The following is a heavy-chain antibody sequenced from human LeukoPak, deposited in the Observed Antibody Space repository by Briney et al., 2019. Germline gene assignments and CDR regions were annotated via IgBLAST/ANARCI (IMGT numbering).Heavy chain of an antibody. D-gene: IGHD3-10*01. CDR3: ARDGPAQMVDFDY. Sequence: ASVKVSCKASGYTFSGTGWYLYWLRQAPGQGLECMGWIYPNHGATAYAQKFQGRVAMTRDTSITTAYMELSRLRPDDTAVYYCARDGPAQMVDFDYWGQGTLVTVSS. J-gene: IGHJ4*02. V-gene: IGHV1-2*02. CDR2: IYPNHGAT. CDR1: GYTFSGTGWY.